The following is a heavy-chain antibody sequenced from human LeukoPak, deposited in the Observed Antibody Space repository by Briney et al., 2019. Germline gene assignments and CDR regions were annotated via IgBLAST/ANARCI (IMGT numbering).Heavy chain of an antibody. D-gene: IGHD3-22*01. V-gene: IGHV1-2*02. J-gene: IGHJ3*02. CDR3: AVIYYDSSAVITPHAFDI. CDR1: GYTFTGYY. CDR2: INPNSGGT. Sequence: GASVKVSCKASGYTFTGYYMHWVRQAPGQGLEWMGWINPNSGGTNYAQKFQGRVTMTRDTSISTAYMELSRLRFDDTAAYYCAVIYYDSSAVITPHAFDIWGQGTMVTVSS.